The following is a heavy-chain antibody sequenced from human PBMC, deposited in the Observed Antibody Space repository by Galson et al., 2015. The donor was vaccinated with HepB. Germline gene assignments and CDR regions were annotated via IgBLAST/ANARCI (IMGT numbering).Heavy chain of an antibody. CDR2: ISSSGSTI. CDR1: GFTFSDYY. D-gene: IGHD5-18*01. V-gene: IGHV3-11*01. CDR3: ARDCGVRRGGTAMVCDAFDI. J-gene: IGHJ3*02. Sequence: SLRLSCAASGFTFSDYYMSWIRQAPGKGLEWVSYISSSGSTIYYADSVKGRFTISRDNAKNSLYLQMNSLRAEDTAVYYCARDCGVRRGGTAMVCDAFDIWGQGTMVTVSS.